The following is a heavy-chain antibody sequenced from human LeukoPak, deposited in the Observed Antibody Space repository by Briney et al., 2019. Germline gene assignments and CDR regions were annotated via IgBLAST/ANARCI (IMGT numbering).Heavy chain of an antibody. V-gene: IGHV3-23*01. CDR1: GFTFSSYA. D-gene: IGHD3-10*01. Sequence: GGSLTLYCAASGFTFSSYAMSWVRQAPGQGLEWVSAISGSGGSTYYADSVKGRFTISRDNSKNTLYLQINSLRAEDTAVYYCAKDRVIFTPLYYFDYWGQGTLVTVSS. CDR2: ISGSGGST. J-gene: IGHJ4*02. CDR3: AKDRVIFTPLYYFDY.